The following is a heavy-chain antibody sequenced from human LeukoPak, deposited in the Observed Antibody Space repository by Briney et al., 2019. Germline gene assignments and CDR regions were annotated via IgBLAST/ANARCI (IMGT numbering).Heavy chain of an antibody. V-gene: IGHV4-4*07. D-gene: IGHD6-19*01. CDR2: LYKGGDT. J-gene: IGHJ3*02. CDR1: GASIGSFY. Sequence: SETLSHTCSVSGASIGSFYWGWLRHPAGKGLEWIGRLYKGGDTNYSPSLRSRVTVSADTAKNQFPLIVSSVTAADTAMYYCARGIALTAEGFYAFDIWGHGTMVTVSS. CDR3: ARGIALTAEGFYAFDI.